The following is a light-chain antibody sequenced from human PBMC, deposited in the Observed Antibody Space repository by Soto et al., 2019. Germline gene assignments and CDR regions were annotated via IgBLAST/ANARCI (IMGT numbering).Light chain of an antibody. CDR3: QQRSTWPIT. CDR2: PAS. Sequence: EIVLTQSPATLSLSPGERATLSCRASQSVSSYLAWFQQKPGQAPRLLIYPASDRATGIPARFSGSGSGTDFTLTISSLEPEDFAVYYCQQRSTWPITFGQGTRLEIK. CDR1: QSVSSY. V-gene: IGKV3-11*01. J-gene: IGKJ5*01.